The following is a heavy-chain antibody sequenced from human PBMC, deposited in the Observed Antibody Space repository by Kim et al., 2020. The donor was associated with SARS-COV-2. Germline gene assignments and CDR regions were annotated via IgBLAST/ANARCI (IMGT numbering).Heavy chain of an antibody. CDR2: IWYDGIHT. V-gene: IGHV3-33*01. CDR1: RFNFKDFG. CDR3: VGDPPNSGYAFDI. D-gene: IGHD5-12*01. Sequence: SLRLSCAASRFNFKDFGMLFFFLSLFYLLEWVAFIWYDGIHTYYADSVRGRFTIARVNSRNTLYLQMNNLRAEDTAVYYCVGDPPNSGYAFDIWGRGTTVTVSS. J-gene: IGHJ3*02.